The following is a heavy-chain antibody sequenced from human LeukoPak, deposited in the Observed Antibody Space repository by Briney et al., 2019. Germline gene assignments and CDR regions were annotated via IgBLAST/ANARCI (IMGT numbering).Heavy chain of an antibody. CDR2: IHGGADVT. Sequence: GGSLRLSCAASGFTFRNFAMNWVRPAPEKGLEWVSTIHGGADVTYYADSVKGRFIISRDNSRNTLYLQMNSLRVEDTAVYYCAKALSSSFYYFDLGGRGTLVTVSS. V-gene: IGHV3-23*01. J-gene: IGHJ2*01. CDR1: GFTFRNFA. D-gene: IGHD3-16*02. CDR3: AKALSSSFYYFDL.